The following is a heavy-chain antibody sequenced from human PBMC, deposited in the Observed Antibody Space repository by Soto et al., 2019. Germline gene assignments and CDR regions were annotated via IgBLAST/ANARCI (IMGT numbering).Heavy chain of an antibody. D-gene: IGHD3-10*01. J-gene: IGHJ4*02. CDR2: IFYTGNT. CDR1: GGSSSRSSYY. Sequence: PSETLSPTCRVSGGSSSRSSYYWNWIRQPPEKGLEWIGSIFYTGNTYYNPSLKSRLTISIDTPKKQVSLKLTSVTAADTAVYYCAYGSGSFDYWGQGILVTVSS. V-gene: IGHV4-39*01. CDR3: AYGSGSFDY.